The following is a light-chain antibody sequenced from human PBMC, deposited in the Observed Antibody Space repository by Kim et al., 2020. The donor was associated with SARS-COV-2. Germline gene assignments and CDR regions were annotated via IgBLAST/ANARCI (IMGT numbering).Light chain of an antibody. CDR2: YGS. Sequence: SYELTQPPSVSLAPGKTAIITCGGDYIGTKSVHRYQQKPGQAPVLVIYYGSDRPPGIPKRFSVSNSGNTATLTISGVEAGDEAAYYCQVGDHNSDHVVFG. V-gene: IGLV3-21*04. CDR3: QVGDHNSDHVV. CDR1: YIGTKS. J-gene: IGLJ2*01.